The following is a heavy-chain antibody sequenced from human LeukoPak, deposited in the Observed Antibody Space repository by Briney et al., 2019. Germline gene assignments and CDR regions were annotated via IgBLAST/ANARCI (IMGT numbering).Heavy chain of an antibody. V-gene: IGHV5-51*01. J-gene: IGHJ3*02. CDR3: ARQGELLWFGELVVLSAFDI. Sequence: GESLKISCKGSGYSFTSYWIGWVRQMPGKGLEWMGIIYPGDSDTRYSPSFQGQVTISADKSISTAYLQWSSLKASDTAMYYCARQGELLWFGELVVLSAFDIWGQGTMVTVSS. CDR2: IYPGDSDT. D-gene: IGHD3-10*01. CDR1: GYSFTSYW.